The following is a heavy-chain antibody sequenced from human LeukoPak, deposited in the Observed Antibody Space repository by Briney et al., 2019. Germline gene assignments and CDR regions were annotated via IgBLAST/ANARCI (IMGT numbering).Heavy chain of an antibody. J-gene: IGHJ4*02. V-gene: IGHV3-15*01. CDR3: TTIVTVVPNY. CDR1: GFTFSNAW. CDR2: IKSKTDGRTT. D-gene: IGHD4-23*01. Sequence: PGGSLRLSCAASGFTFSNAWMSWVRQAPGEGLEWVGRIKSKTDGRTTDYAAPVKGGFTISRDDSKNTLYLQMNSLKTEDTAVYYCTTIVTVVPNYWGQGTLVTVSS.